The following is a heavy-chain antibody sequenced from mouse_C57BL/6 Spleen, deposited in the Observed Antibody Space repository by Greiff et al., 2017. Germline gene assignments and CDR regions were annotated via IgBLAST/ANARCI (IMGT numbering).Heavy chain of an antibody. CDR3: VRLYYSAMDY. V-gene: IGHV10-1*01. CDR2: IRSKSNNYAT. D-gene: IGHD2-12*01. Sequence: EVQLVESGGGLVQPKGSLKLSCAASGFSFNTYAMNWVRQAPGKGLEWVACIRSKSNNYATYYADSVKDRFTISRDDSESMLYLQMNNLKIEDTAMYYCVRLYYSAMDYWGQGTSVTVSS. CDR1: GFSFNTYA. J-gene: IGHJ4*01.